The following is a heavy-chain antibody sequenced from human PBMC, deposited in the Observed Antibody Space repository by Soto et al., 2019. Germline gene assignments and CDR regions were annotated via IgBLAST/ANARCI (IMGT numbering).Heavy chain of an antibody. J-gene: IGHJ4*02. CDR3: ATYYDNGDYYFDY. Sequence: QLQLQESGPGLVKPSGTLSLTCSVSGGSITSSNYYWGWIRQPPGKGLEWIGSIYYSGSTYYNPSLKSRVTVSADTSKTQFSLKLSSVTAADTAVYYGATYYDNGDYYFDYWGQGTLVIVSS. D-gene: IGHD3-16*01. CDR1: GGSITSSNYY. CDR2: IYYSGST. V-gene: IGHV4-39*01.